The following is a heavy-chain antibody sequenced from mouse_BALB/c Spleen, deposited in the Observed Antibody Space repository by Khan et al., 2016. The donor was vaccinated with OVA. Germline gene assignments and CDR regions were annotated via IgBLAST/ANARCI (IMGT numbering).Heavy chain of an antibody. CDR2: INTYTGEP. J-gene: IGHJ4*01. V-gene: IGHV9-3-1*01. CDR1: GYTFKNHG. Sequence: QIQLVQSGPELKKPGETVKISCKASGYTFKNHGMNWVKQAPGKGLKWMGWINTYTGEPTYVEDFKGRFAFSLETSASTAYLQINNLKNEDTATKFCGRPPFCSYVMVDWGQGTSVTVSS. CDR3: GRPPFCSYVMVD.